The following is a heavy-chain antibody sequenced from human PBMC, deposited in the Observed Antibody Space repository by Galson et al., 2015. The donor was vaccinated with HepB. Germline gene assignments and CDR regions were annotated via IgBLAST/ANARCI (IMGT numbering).Heavy chain of an antibody. J-gene: IGHJ4*02. V-gene: IGHV2-5*02. CDR1: GFSLRTSGVG. D-gene: IGHD4-17*01. CDR3: AHSRLYVDLFAY. Sequence: PALVKPTQTLTLTCTFSGFSLRTSGVGVGWIRQPPGKALEWLVIIYWDDDARYSPSLKTRLAITKDTSQNQVVLTMTNMDPVDTATYFCAHSRLYVDLFAYWGQGTPVTVSS. CDR2: IYWDDDA.